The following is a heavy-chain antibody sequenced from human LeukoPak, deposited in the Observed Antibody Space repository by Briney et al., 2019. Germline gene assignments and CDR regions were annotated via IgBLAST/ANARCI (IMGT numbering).Heavy chain of an antibody. CDR2: ISCSSGTI. Sequence: GGSLRLSCVASGFTFNTYSMNWFRQAPGKGLEWISYISCSSGTIYYSDSVKGRFTISRDNAKNSLYLQMNNLRAEDTAVYYCARGRDLFDSWGQGTLVIVSS. CDR3: ARGRDLFDS. CDR1: GFTFNTYS. V-gene: IGHV3-48*04. J-gene: IGHJ4*02.